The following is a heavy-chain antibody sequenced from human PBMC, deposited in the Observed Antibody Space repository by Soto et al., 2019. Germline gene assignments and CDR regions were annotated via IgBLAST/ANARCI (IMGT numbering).Heavy chain of an antibody. CDR1: GYTFTSYA. D-gene: IGHD1-1*01. CDR2: MSAGSGTT. CDR3: ARGVDAGVDV. Sequence: ASVKVSCKASGYTFTSYAMHWVRQATGQRLEWMGWMSAGSGTTGYAQKFQGRVTITRDTSISTAYMELSNLRSEDTAMYFCARGVDAGVDVWGQGTTVTVSS. V-gene: IGHV1-8*03. J-gene: IGHJ6*02.